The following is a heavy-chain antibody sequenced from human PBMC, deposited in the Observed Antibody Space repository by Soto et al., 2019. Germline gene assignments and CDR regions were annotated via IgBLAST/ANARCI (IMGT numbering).Heavy chain of an antibody. CDR3: ARHWDWGALAC. D-gene: IGHD1-26*01. Sequence: QVQLQESGPGLLKPSETLYLTCNVSGGSISTDYWRWIRQPPGKGLEWSGYIDYGGSINYNPSLEGIVAKSVDTSKNPLSMTMTSVTAAHTAVYYCARHWDWGALACRGQGTLGTVSS. V-gene: IGHV4-59*08. J-gene: IGHJ4*02. CDR2: IDYGGSI. CDR1: GGSISTDY.